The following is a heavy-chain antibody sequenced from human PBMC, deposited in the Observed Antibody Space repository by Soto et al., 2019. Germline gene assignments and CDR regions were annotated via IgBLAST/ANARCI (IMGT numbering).Heavy chain of an antibody. Sequence: PGGSLRLSCAASGFTFSTYVMTWVRQAPGKGLEWVSYISSSSSTIYYADSVKGRFTISRDNAKNSLYLQMNSLRAEDTAVYYCASFNYDILTGYYTDYWGQGTLVTVSS. J-gene: IGHJ4*02. V-gene: IGHV3-48*01. CDR2: ISSSSSTI. D-gene: IGHD3-9*01. CDR1: GFTFSTYV. CDR3: ASFNYDILTGYYTDY.